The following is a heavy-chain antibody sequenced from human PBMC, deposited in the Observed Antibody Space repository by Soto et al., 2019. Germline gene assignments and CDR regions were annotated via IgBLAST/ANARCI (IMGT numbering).Heavy chain of an antibody. CDR1: GASISSGDYY. CDR3: ARASYDSSTYYLDY. CDR2: IYYSGCT. V-gene: IGHV4-30-4*01. J-gene: IGHJ4*02. D-gene: IGHD3-22*01. Sequence: QVKLQESGPGLVKPSQTLSLTCTVSGASISSGDYYWTWIRQPPGKGLEWIGSIYYSGCTYYNPSCKSRVTISVDTANIEFYLKLSSVTAADTAVYYLARASYDSSTYYLDYWGQGTLGTVSS.